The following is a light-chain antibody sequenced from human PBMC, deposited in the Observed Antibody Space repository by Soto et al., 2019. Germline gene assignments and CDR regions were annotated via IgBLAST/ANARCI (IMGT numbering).Light chain of an antibody. CDR1: QSVSSN. CDR3: QQYDNWLRT. J-gene: IGKJ2*01. Sequence: EIVMTQSPATLSVPPGERATLSCRASQSVSSNLAWYQQKPGQAPRLLIYGASTRATGIPERFSGIGSGTEFTLTISSLQSEDLAVYYCQQYDNWLRTFGQGTKLEIK. V-gene: IGKV3-15*01. CDR2: GAS.